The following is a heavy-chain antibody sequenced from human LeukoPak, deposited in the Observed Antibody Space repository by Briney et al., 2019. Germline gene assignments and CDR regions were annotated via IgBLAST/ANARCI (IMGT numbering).Heavy chain of an antibody. D-gene: IGHD3-10*01. J-gene: IGHJ4*02. V-gene: IGHV1-69*13. Sequence: SVKVSCKASGGTFSSYAISWVRQAPGQGLEWMVGIIPIFGTANYAQKFQGRVTITADECTSTAYMELSSLRSEDTAVYYCARGEMVRGVIPLWGRGTLVTVSS. CDR1: GGTFSSYA. CDR2: IIPIFGTA. CDR3: ARGEMVRGVIPL.